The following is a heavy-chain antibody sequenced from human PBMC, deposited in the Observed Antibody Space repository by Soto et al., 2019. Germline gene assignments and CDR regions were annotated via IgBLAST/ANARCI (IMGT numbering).Heavy chain of an antibody. V-gene: IGHV4-39*01. J-gene: IGHJ2*01. CDR2: IYYSGSN. Sequence: QLQLQESGPGLVKPSETLSLTCTVSGGSISSSSYYWGWIRQPPGKGLEWIGSIYYSGSNYYNPSLKGRVTLPVDTSKNQFALKLSSVTAADTAGYYCAEHRPRRYFDLWGRGTLVAVCS. CDR1: GGSISSSSYY. CDR3: AEHRPRRYFDL.